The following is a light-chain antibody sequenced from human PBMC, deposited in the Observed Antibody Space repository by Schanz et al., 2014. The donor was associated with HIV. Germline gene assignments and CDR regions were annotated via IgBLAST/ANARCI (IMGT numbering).Light chain of an antibody. V-gene: IGKV3-15*01. CDR3: QQYASSTPGT. CDR2: GVS. J-gene: IGKJ1*01. Sequence: EVVMTQSPATLSVSPGERATLSCRASQSVSSSLAWYQQKPGQAPRLLIYGVSTRATGVPDRFSGSGSGTDFTLTISSLEPEDIAVYYCQQYASSTPGTFGQGTKVEIK. CDR1: QSVSSS.